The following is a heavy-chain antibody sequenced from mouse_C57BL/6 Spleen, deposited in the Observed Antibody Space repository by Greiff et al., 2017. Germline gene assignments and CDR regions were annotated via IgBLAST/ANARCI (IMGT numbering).Heavy chain of an antibody. D-gene: IGHD2-4*01. CDR1: GYTFTSYW. Sequence: QVQLQQPGAELVKPGASVKLSCKASGYTFTSYWMQWVKQRPGQGLEWIGEIDPSDSYTNYNEKFKSKATLTVDTSSSTAYMQLSSLTSEDSAVYYCARVYYDYDWFAYWGQGTLVTVSA. J-gene: IGHJ3*01. V-gene: IGHV1-50*01. CDR2: IDPSDSYT. CDR3: ARVYYDYDWFAY.